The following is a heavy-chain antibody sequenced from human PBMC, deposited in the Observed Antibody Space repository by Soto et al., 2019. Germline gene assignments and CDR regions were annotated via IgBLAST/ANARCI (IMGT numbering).Heavy chain of an antibody. V-gene: IGHV3-23*01. Sequence: EVQLLESGGGLVQPGGSLRLSCAASGFTLSSYVMSWVRQAPGKGLEWVSAISGSGGSTYYADSVKGRFTISRDNSKNTLYRQMNSLRAADSAVYYCARQNTVIYFDYWGQGTLVTVSS. D-gene: IGHD4-17*01. J-gene: IGHJ4*02. CDR3: ARQNTVIYFDY. CDR1: GFTLSSYV. CDR2: ISGSGGST.